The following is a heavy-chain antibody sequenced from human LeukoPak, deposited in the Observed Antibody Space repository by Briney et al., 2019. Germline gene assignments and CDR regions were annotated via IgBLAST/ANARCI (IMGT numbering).Heavy chain of an antibody. V-gene: IGHV3-23*01. CDR2: ISGSGGST. CDR3: AKSIYDVLTGSDY. J-gene: IGHJ4*02. D-gene: IGHD3-9*01. Sequence: PGGSLRLSCAASGFTFSSYAMSWVRQAPGKGLEWVSAISGSGGSTYYADSVKGRFTISRDNSKNTLYLQMNSLRAEDTAIYYCAKSIYDVLTGSDYWGQGTLATVSS. CDR1: GFTFSSYA.